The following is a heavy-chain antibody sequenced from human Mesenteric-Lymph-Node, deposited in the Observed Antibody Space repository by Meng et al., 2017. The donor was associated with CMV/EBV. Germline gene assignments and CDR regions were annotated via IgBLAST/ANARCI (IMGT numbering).Heavy chain of an antibody. J-gene: IGHJ6*02. Sequence: GGSLRLSCAASGFTFSSYAMHWVRQATGKGLEWVSAIGTAGDTYYPGSVKGRFTISRENAKNSLYLQMNSLRAGDTAVYYCARGLKTYYDILTHTEGYYYGMDVWGQGTTVTVSS. CDR1: GFTFSSYA. V-gene: IGHV3-13*01. CDR2: IGTAGDT. CDR3: ARGLKTYYDILTHTEGYYYGMDV. D-gene: IGHD3-9*01.